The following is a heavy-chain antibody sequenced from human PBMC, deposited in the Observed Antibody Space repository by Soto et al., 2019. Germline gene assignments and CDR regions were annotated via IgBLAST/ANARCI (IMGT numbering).Heavy chain of an antibody. CDR3: ARDPSMVATPLDF. CDR2: INGGNGNT. V-gene: IGHV1-3*01. CDR1: GYIFNNFY. Sequence: ASVEVSCKGSGYIFNNFYIHWGRQGPGQRLEWMGWINGGNGNTKYSQKFQGRVTITRDTSATTAYMEVSSLRSEDTAVYFCARDPSMVATPLDFWGQGTLVTVS. J-gene: IGHJ4*02. D-gene: IGHD5-12*01.